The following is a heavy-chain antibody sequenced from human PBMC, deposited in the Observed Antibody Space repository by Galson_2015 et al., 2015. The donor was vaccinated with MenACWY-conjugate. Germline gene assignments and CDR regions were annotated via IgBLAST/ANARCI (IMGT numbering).Heavy chain of an antibody. CDR1: GHSFTKYW. CDR3: ARHPPGGRGMDV. CDR2: IDPINSNT. J-gene: IGHJ4*02. V-gene: IGHV5-51*01. D-gene: IGHD6-13*01. Sequence: QSGAAVKKPGESLKLSCKGSGHSFTKYWIAWVRQMHGKGLEGVAVIDPINSNTSYSPSLQGQVTFSADESISTAYLRWSSLKASDTAIYYCARHPPGGRGMDVWGQGTLVTVSS.